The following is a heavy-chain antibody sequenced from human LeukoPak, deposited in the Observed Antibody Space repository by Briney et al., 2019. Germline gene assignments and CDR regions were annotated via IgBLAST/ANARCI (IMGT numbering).Heavy chain of an antibody. CDR3: AKVVPDFYDFWSGSTHFSF. V-gene: IGHV3-23*01. J-gene: IGHJ4*02. D-gene: IGHD3-3*01. CDR2: ISGSGDAA. Sequence: GGSLRLSCAASGFTFSDYYMSWIRQAPGKGLEWVSSISGSGDAAFYADSVKGRFTISRDNSANILYLQLKTLRVEDTAVYYCAKVVPDFYDFWSGSTHFSFWGQGTLVTVSS. CDR1: GFTFSDYY.